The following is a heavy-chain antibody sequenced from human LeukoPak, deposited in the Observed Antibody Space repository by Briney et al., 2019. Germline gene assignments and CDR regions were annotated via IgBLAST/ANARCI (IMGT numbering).Heavy chain of an antibody. Sequence: SQTLSLTCAISGDSVSSNSAAWNWIRQSPSRGLEWLGRTYYRSKWYNDYAVSVKSRITINPDTSKNQFSLQLNSVTPEDTAVYYCARDLLEIGAAAGSWFDPWGQGTLVTVSS. CDR1: GDSVSSNSAA. J-gene: IGHJ5*02. V-gene: IGHV6-1*01. D-gene: IGHD6-13*01. CDR2: TYYRSKWYN. CDR3: ARDLLEIGAAAGSWFDP.